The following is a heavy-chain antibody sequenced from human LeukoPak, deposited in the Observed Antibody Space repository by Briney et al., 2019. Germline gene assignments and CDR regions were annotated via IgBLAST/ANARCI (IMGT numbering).Heavy chain of an antibody. CDR2: MNPNSGNT. V-gene: IGHV1-8*02. Sequence: ASVKVSCKASGYTFHSHDINWVRQATGQGLEWMAWMNPNSGNTGYAQKFQGRVTMTEDTSTDTAYMELSSLRSEDTAVYYCATEERDYCYMDVWGKGTTVTVSS. CDR3: ATEERDYCYMDV. CDR1: GYTFHSHD. J-gene: IGHJ6*03. D-gene: IGHD1-1*01.